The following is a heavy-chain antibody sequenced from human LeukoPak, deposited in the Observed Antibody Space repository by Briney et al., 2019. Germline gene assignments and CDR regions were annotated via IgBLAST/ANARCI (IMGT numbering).Heavy chain of an antibody. V-gene: IGHV3-53*01. Sequence: YSGGDTIYADSVKGRFTISRDISKNTLYLQMNSLRAEDTAVYYCARYYCSGGICYHFDYWGQGTLVTVSS. CDR3: ARYYCSGGICYHFDY. D-gene: IGHD2-15*01. J-gene: IGHJ4*02. CDR2: YSGGDT.